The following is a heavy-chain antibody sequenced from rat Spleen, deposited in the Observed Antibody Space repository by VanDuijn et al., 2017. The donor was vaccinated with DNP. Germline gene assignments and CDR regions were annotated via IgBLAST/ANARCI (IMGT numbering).Heavy chain of an antibody. D-gene: IGHD1-6*01. Sequence: EVQLVESGGGLVQPGRSMKLSCAASGFTFNNHWMTWIRQVPGKGLEWVAAITSSGGRTYFPDSVKGRFTISRDNAKNTLYLQMDSLRSEDTATYYCTTGMYTTDPPVDYWGQGVMVTVSS. J-gene: IGHJ2*01. CDR2: ITSSGGRT. CDR3: TTGMYTTDPPVDY. CDR1: GFTFNNHW. V-gene: IGHV5-31*01.